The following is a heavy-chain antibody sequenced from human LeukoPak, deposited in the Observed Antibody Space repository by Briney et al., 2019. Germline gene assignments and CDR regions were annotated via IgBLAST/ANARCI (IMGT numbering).Heavy chain of an antibody. D-gene: IGHD6-13*01. J-gene: IGHJ5*02. CDR2: IYYTGST. V-gene: IGHV4-59*01. CDR3: ARWQQLNWFDP. Sequence: SETLSLTCTISGGSISSYYWSWIRQPPGKGLEWIGYIYYTGSTNHNPSLKSRVTISVDTSKNQFSLKLSSVTAADTAVYYCARWQQLNWFDPWGQGTLVTVSS. CDR1: GGSISSYY.